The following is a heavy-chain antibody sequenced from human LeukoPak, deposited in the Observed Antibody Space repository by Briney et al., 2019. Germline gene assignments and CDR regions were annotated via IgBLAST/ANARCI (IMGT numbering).Heavy chain of an antibody. CDR1: GGSISSGSYY. Sequence: PSETLSLTCTVSGGSISSGSYYWSWIRQPAGKGLEWIGRIYTSGSTNYNPSLKSRVTIPVDTSKNQFSLKLSSVTAADTAVYYCARGGSSPFDYWGQGTLVTVSS. D-gene: IGHD6-6*01. CDR3: ARGGSSPFDY. CDR2: IYTSGST. V-gene: IGHV4-61*02. J-gene: IGHJ4*02.